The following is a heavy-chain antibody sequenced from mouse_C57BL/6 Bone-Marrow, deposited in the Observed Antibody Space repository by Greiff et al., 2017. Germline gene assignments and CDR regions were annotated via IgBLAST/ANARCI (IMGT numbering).Heavy chain of an antibody. Sequence: VQLQQPGAELVKPGASVKLSCKASGYTFTSYWMQWVKQRPGQGLEWIGEIDPSDSYTNYNQKFKGKATLTVDTSSSTAYMQLSSLTSEDSAVYYCARGGSDGYYLFAYWGQGTLVTVSA. D-gene: IGHD2-3*01. V-gene: IGHV1-50*01. CDR3: ARGGSDGYYLFAY. CDR1: GYTFTSYW. CDR2: IDPSDSYT. J-gene: IGHJ3*01.